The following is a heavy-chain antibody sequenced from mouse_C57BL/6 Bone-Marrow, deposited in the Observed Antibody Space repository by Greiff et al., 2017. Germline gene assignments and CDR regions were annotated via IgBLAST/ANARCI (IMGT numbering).Heavy chain of an antibody. J-gene: IGHJ1*03. CDR3: AGHGCYYGNWYFDV. CDR2: ISRGGSYT. CDR1: GFTFSSYC. V-gene: IGHV5-6*01. Sequence: EVLLVESGGDLVKPGASLKLSCAASGFTFSSYCMSWVRQTPDKRLEWVATISRGGSYTYYPDSVKGRFTISRDNAKNTMYLQISSLKSEDTAMDYCAGHGCYYGNWYFDVWGTGTTVTVSS. D-gene: IGHD2-1*01.